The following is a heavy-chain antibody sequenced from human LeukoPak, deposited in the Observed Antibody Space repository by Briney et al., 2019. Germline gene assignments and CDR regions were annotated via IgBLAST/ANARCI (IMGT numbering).Heavy chain of an antibody. D-gene: IGHD3-10*01. J-gene: IGHJ4*02. CDR1: GLTFSDFW. CDR3: ARDPYGFGESFDY. CDR2: INEDGTKT. Sequence: GGSRRLSCAASGLTFSDFWMHWVRQVPGEGLVWVSRINEDGTKTNYADSVKGRFTISRDNAENTLFLQMNSLRVDDTAVYYCARDPYGFGESFDYWGLGTLVTVSS. V-gene: IGHV3-74*01.